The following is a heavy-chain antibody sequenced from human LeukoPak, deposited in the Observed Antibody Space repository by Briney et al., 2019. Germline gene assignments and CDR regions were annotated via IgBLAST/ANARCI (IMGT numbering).Heavy chain of an antibody. D-gene: IGHD3-16*01. CDR3: AKDDNYIRFLS. CDR1: GFTFSSYA. V-gene: IGHV3-23*01. J-gene: IGHJ5*02. CDR2: ISGSGGST. Sequence: GGSLRLSCAASGFTFSSYAMSWVRQAPGKGLEWVSSISGSGGSTYYADSVKGRFTISRDNSKNTLYLQMNSLRAEDTAVYYCAKDDNYIRFLSWGQGTLVTVSS.